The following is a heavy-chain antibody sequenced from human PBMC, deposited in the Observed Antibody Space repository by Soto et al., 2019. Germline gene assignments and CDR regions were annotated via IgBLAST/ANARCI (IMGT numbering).Heavy chain of an antibody. CDR2: IYHSGST. V-gene: IGHV4-4*02. Sequence: SETLSLTCAVSSGSISSSNWWSWVRQPPGKGLEWIGGIYHSGSTNYNPSLKSRVTISVDTSKNQFSLKLSSVTAADTAVYYCPRLRVFRMDVWGQGTTVTVSS. CDR1: SGSISSSNW. J-gene: IGHJ6*02. D-gene: IGHD2-21*01. CDR3: PRLRVFRMDV.